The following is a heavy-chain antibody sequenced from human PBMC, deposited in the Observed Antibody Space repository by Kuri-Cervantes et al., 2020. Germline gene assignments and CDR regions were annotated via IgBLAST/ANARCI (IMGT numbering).Heavy chain of an antibody. CDR1: GFTFSDHY. D-gene: IGHD2-15*01. V-gene: IGHV3-72*01. J-gene: IGHJ4*02. CDR3: VGVDCSYGSCYIY. CDR2: IRNKANSYTT. Sequence: GGSLRLSCAASGFTFSDHYMDWVRQAPGKGPEWVGRIRNKANSYTTEYAASVKGRFSISRDDSKNSVYLQMNSLKTEDTAVYKCVGVDCSYGSCYIYWGQGTLVTVSS.